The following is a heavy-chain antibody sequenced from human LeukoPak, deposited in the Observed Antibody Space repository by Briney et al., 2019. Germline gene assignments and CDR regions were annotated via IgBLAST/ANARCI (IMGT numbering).Heavy chain of an antibody. J-gene: IGHJ6*02. CDR1: GYTFTSYG. Sequence: ASVKVSCKASGYTFTSYGISWVRQAPGQGLEWMGWISAYNGNTNYAQKLQGRVTMTTDTSTRRANMEMRRRRSEDTAVYYCARREGGVKKQPLSGYGMDVWGQGTTVTVSS. D-gene: IGHD6-13*01. V-gene: IGHV1-18*01. CDR2: ISAYNGNT. CDR3: ARREGGVKKQPLSGYGMDV.